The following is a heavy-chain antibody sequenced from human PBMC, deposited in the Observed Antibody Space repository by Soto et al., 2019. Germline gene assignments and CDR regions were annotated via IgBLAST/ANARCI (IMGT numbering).Heavy chain of an antibody. D-gene: IGHD3-10*01. CDR1: GGSFSGYY. J-gene: IGHJ4*02. V-gene: IGHV4-34*01. CDR2: INHSGST. Sequence: SETLSLTCGVYGGSFSGYYWSWIRQPPGKGLEWIGEINHSGSTNYNPSLKSRVTISVDTSKNHFSLKLSSVTAADTAVYYCAREDGSGSYYYDNWGRGTLVTVSS. CDR3: AREDGSGSYYYDN.